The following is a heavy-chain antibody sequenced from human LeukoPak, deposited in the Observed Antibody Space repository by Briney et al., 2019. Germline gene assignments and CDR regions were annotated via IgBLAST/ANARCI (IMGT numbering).Heavy chain of an antibody. CDR2: ISNSGGST. Sequence: GGSLRLSCAASGFTFSSYTMSWVRQAPGKGLEWVSAISNSGGSTYYADSVKGRITISRDNSKNTLYLQMDSLRAEDTAVYYCARDRAWNYFDYWGQGTLVTVSS. J-gene: IGHJ4*02. CDR3: ARDRAWNYFDY. V-gene: IGHV3-23*01. D-gene: IGHD3-3*01. CDR1: GFTFSSYT.